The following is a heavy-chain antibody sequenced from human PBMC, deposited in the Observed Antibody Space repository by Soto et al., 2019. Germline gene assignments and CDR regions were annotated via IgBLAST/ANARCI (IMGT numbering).Heavy chain of an antibody. D-gene: IGHD3-10*01. J-gene: IGHJ4*02. CDR2: ISEDGLTT. CDR3: TRGPRPDSSATGTY. V-gene: IGHV3-74*01. Sequence: EVQLVESGGGLVQPGGSLRLSCSASGFYFSVYWMHWVRQTPWKVPVWVARISEDGLTTNYADSVQGRFIISRDDAKSTLHLQMNRLRVEDTAVYYCTRGPRPDSSATGTYWGQGTQVTVS. CDR1: GFYFSVYW.